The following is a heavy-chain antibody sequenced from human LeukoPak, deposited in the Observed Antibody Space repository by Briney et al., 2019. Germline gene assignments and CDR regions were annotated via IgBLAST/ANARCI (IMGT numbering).Heavy chain of an antibody. D-gene: IGHD2-8*01. V-gene: IGHV1-2*02. J-gene: IGHJ4*02. CDR3: ARVEYCTKGVCINFDL. CDR2: INPNSGGT. Sequence: ASLKVSCKASGCTFTGPYIHWMRQAPGQGLEWMGRINPNSGGTKYAQKFQGRVTVTRDTSTSTAYMELSGLRADDTATYYCARVEYCTKGVCINFDLWGQGTLVAVSS. CDR1: GCTFTGPY.